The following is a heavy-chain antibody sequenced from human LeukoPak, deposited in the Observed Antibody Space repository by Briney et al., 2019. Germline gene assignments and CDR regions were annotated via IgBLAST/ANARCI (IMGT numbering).Heavy chain of an antibody. CDR1: GYTFTGYY. CDR2: INPSSGGT. Sequence: ASVKVSCKASGYTFTGYYMHWVRQAPGQGLEWMGWINPSSGGTNYAQKFRGRVTMTGDTSISTAYMELSRLRSDDTAVYYCARLTYYDFWSGYNYAFDIWGQGTMVTVSS. CDR3: ARLTYYDFWSGYNYAFDI. D-gene: IGHD3-3*01. J-gene: IGHJ3*02. V-gene: IGHV1-2*02.